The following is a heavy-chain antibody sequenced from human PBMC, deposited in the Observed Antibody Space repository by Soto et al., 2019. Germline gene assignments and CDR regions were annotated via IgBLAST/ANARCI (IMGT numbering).Heavy chain of an antibody. D-gene: IGHD1-26*01. Sequence: VQVVQSGAEVKSPGSSVKISCKPSGGSLSNYALSWVRQAPGQGLEWMGGIIAVSGTTKYAQKFEGRLMMTADESTTTAYMELSGLSYEDTAIHYCARGGRWASLSSTSATFDYWGQGTLVTVSS. CDR2: IIAVSGTT. CDR3: ARGGRWASLSSTSATFDY. CDR1: GGSLSNYA. J-gene: IGHJ4*02. V-gene: IGHV1-69*12.